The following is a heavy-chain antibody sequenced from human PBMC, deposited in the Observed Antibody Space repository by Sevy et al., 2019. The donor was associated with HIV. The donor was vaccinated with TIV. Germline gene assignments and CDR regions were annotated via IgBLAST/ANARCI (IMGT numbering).Heavy chain of an antibody. CDR2: IWYDGSNK. CDR1: GFTFSSYG. D-gene: IGHD6-19*01. V-gene: IGHV3-33*01. CDR3: ARDGGGIAVY. J-gene: IGHJ4*02. Sequence: GGSLRLSCAASGFTFSSYGMHRVRQTPGKGLEWVAVIWYDGSNKYYADSVKGRFTISRDNSKNTLYLQMNSLRAEDTAVYYCARDGGGIAVYWGQGTLVTVSS.